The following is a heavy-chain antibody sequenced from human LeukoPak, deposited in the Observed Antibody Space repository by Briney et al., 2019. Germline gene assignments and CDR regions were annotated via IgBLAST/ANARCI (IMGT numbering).Heavy chain of an antibody. CDR2: IYPGDSHT. Sequence: GESLKISCKGSGYTFSSYWIGWVRQMPGKGLEWMGIIYPGDSHTRYSPSFQGQVTISADKSISTAYLQWGSLKASDTGMYYCAITTANWFDPWGQGTLVTVSS. CDR3: AITTANWFDP. J-gene: IGHJ5*02. V-gene: IGHV5-51*01. CDR1: GYTFSSYW. D-gene: IGHD1-1*01.